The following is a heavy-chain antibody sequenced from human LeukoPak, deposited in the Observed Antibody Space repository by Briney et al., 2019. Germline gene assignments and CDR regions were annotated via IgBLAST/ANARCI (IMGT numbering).Heavy chain of an antibody. D-gene: IGHD6-19*01. CDR2: ISYDGSNK. J-gene: IGHJ4*02. Sequence: GGSLRLSCAASGFSFSDYAMSWVRQAPGKGLEWVAVISYDGSNKYYADSVKGRFTISRDNSKNTLYLQMNSLRAEDTAVYYCARAVVAGDFDYWGQGTLVTVSS. CDR3: ARAVVAGDFDY. CDR1: GFSFSDYA. V-gene: IGHV3-30-3*01.